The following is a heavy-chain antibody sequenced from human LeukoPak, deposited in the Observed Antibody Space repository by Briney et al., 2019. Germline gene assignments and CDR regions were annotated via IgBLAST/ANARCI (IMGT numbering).Heavy chain of an antibody. CDR2: IYPGYSDT. CDR1: AYSFTSYW. D-gene: IGHD2-21*02. J-gene: IGHJ5*02. V-gene: IGHV5-51*01. Sequence: GESPKISCKGSAYSFTSYWIGCLRQMPGKRLEGMGIIYPGYSDTRYSPSFQGQVTISADKSITTAYLQWSSLKASDTAMYYCARHNPYCGGDCYYWFDPWGQGTLVTVSS. CDR3: ARHNPYCGGDCYYWFDP.